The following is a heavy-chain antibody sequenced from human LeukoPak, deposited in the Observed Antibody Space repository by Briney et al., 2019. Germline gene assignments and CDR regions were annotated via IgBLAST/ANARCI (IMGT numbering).Heavy chain of an antibody. D-gene: IGHD3-22*01. J-gene: IGHJ1*01. Sequence: ASVEVSCKASGGTFSSYAISWVRQAPGQGLEWMGGIIPIFGTANYAQKFQGRVTITADESTSTAYMELNSLRSEDTAVYYCARGDDRIGHLGFITFWGQGTLVTVSS. CDR1: GGTFSSYA. V-gene: IGHV1-69*13. CDR3: ARGDDRIGHLGFITF. CDR2: IIPIFGTA.